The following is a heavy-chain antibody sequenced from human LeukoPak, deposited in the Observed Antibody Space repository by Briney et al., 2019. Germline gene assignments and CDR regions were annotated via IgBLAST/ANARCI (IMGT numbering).Heavy chain of an antibody. D-gene: IGHD3-3*01. CDR3: ARGGITIFGVVNFDY. V-gene: IGHV1-2*02. CDR1: GYTFTCYY. Sequence: ASVKVSCKASGYTFTCYYMHWVRQAPGQGREWMGWINPNSGGTNYAQKFQGRVTMTRATSISTAYMELSRLRSDDTAVYYCARGGITIFGVVNFDYWGQGTLVTVSS. CDR2: INPNSGGT. J-gene: IGHJ4*02.